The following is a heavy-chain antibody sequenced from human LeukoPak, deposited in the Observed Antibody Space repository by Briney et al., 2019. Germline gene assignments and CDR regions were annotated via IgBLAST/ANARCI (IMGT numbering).Heavy chain of an antibody. Sequence: ASVKVSCKASGGTFSSYAISWVRQAPGQALQWLAYIDCGDGDTYYAQPFQGRVTVTRDKSINTAYLELSSLTFDDTAMYYCVRDPREPANDLDYWGRGTLVTVSS. CDR3: VRDPREPANDLDY. CDR1: GGTFSSYA. J-gene: IGHJ4*01. CDR2: IDCGDGDT. D-gene: IGHD1-1*01. V-gene: IGHV1-2*02.